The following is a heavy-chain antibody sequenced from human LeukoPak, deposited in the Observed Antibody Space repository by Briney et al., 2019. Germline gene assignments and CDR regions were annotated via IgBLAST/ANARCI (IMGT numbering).Heavy chain of an antibody. Sequence: GGSLRLSCAASGFTFSSYNMNWVRQAPGKGLEWVSSISSSSSYIFYADSVEGRFTISRDSAKNSLYLQMNSLRAEDTAVYYCARVGVFGGWYSDYWGQGTLVTVSS. V-gene: IGHV3-21*01. CDR1: GFTFSSYN. D-gene: IGHD6-19*01. CDR2: ISSSSSYI. J-gene: IGHJ4*02. CDR3: ARVGVFGGWYSDY.